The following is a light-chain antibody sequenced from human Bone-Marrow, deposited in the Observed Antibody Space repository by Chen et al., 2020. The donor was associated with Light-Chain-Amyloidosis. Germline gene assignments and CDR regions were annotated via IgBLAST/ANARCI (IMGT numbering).Light chain of an antibody. CDR3: QVWDRSSDRPV. J-gene: IGLJ3*02. CDR1: NIGSTR. Sequence: SYVLTQPSSVSVAPGQTATLACGGNNIGSTRVHWYQQTPGQAPLLVVYDDSDRPSGIPARLSGSNSGNTATLTISRVEAGDEADYYCQVWDRSSDRPVFGGGTKLTVL. V-gene: IGLV3-21*02. CDR2: DDS.